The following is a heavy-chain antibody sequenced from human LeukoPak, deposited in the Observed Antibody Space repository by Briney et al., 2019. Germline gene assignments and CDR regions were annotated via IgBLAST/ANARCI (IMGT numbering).Heavy chain of an antibody. CDR3: ARVGMGSGSSYYYVDV. Sequence: ASVTVSCKASGYTFTSYDINWVRQATGQGLEWMGWMNPNSGNTGYAQKFQGRVTMTRNTSISTAYVELSSLRSEDTAVYYCARVGMGSGSSYYYVDVWGKGTTVTISS. V-gene: IGHV1-8*01. J-gene: IGHJ6*03. D-gene: IGHD5-12*01. CDR2: MNPNSGNT. CDR1: GYTFTSYD.